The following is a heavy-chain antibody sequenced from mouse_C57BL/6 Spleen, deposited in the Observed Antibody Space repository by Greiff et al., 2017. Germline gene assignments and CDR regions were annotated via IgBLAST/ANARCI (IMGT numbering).Heavy chain of an antibody. CDR2: ISNGGGST. Sequence: EVQGVESGGGLVQPGGSLKLSCAASGFTFSDYYMYWVRQTPEKRLEWVAYISNGGGSTYYPDTVKGRFTISRDNAKNTLYLQMSRLKSEDTAMYYCASLITTGMDYWGQGTSVTVSS. J-gene: IGHJ4*01. D-gene: IGHD1-1*01. CDR1: GFTFSDYY. V-gene: IGHV5-12*01. CDR3: ASLITTGMDY.